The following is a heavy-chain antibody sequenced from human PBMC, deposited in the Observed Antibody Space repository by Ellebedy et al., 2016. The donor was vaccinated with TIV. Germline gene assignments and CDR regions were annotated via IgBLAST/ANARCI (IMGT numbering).Heavy chain of an antibody. J-gene: IGHJ4*02. D-gene: IGHD4-11*01. CDR3: AKGGLSLMTTVSDY. Sequence: SLKISXEATRFIFRNYAMHWVRQAPGKGLEWVSGISWNSGTIGYADSVKGRFTISRDNAKNSLYLQMNSLRAEDTALYYCAKGGLSLMTTVSDYWGQGTLVTVSS. CDR2: ISWNSGTI. CDR1: RFIFRNYA. V-gene: IGHV3-9*01.